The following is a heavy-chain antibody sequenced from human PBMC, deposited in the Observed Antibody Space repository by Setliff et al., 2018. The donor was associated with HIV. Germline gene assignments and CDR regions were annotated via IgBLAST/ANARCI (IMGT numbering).Heavy chain of an antibody. CDR1: GYTFTDFG. D-gene: IGHD3-22*01. J-gene: IGHJ4*02. Sequence: ASVKVSCKASGYTFTDFGITWVRQAPGQGLEWMGWIGAFNGNTHYPQNLQGRVTMTTDTSTRTAYMELRSLRSDDTAVYYCARDGYYYDGSAYSTFDYWGQRTLVTVSS. CDR2: IGAFNGNT. CDR3: ARDGYYYDGSAYSTFDY. V-gene: IGHV1-18*01.